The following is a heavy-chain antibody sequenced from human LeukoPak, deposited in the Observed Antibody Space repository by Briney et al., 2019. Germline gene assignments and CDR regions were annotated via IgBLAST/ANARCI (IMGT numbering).Heavy chain of an antibody. V-gene: IGHV4-59*01. J-gene: IGHJ4*02. CDR2: IYYSGST. CDR1: GGSISSYY. CDR3: ARGGYGSGSYYEGYFDY. Sequence: SETLSLTCRVSGGSISSYYWSWIRQPPGKGLEWIGYIYYSGSTNYNPSLKSRVTISVDTSKNQFSLKLSSVTAADTAVYYCARGGYGSGSYYEGYFDYWGQGTLVTVSS. D-gene: IGHD3-10*01.